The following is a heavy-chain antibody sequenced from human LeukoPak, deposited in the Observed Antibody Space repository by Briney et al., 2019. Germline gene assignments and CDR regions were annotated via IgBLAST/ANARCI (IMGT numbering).Heavy chain of an antibody. J-gene: IGHJ4*02. CDR3: VRDLFGRDRRPFDC. CDR2: IGSSSSTI. V-gene: IGHV3-48*01. Sequence: GGSLRLSCAASGFTFSSYSMNWVRQAPGKGLEWVSYIGSSSSTIYYADSVKGRFTISRDNAKNSLYLQMNSLGAEDTAVYYCVRDLFGRDRRPFDCWGQGTLVTVSS. D-gene: IGHD3-16*01. CDR1: GFTFSSYS.